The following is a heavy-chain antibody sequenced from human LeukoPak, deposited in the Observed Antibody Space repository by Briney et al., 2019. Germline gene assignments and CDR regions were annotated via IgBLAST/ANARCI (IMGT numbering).Heavy chain of an antibody. CDR3: TRGRIYFDF. CDR1: GFTFSTYE. D-gene: IGHD2-15*01. V-gene: IGHV3-48*03. Sequence: GGPLRRSCVASGFTFSTYEMRWVRQAPGKGLEWISHISSSSGSTISYADSVKGRFTISRDNAKNSLYLQMNSLRAEDTAVYFCTRGRIYFDFWGQGALVTVSS. J-gene: IGHJ4*02. CDR2: ISSSSGSTI.